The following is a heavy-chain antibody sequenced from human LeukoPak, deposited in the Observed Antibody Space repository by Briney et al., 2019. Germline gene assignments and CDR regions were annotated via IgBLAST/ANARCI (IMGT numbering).Heavy chain of an antibody. V-gene: IGHV4-59*08. CDR2: IYHSGST. Sequence: SETLSLTCTVSGGSISSYYWSWIRQPPGKGLEWIGSIYHSGSTYYNPSLKSRVTISVDTSKNQFSLKLSSVTAADTAVYYCARSEMATTIDYWGQGTLVTVSS. CDR3: ARSEMATTIDY. D-gene: IGHD5-24*01. CDR1: GGSISSYY. J-gene: IGHJ4*02.